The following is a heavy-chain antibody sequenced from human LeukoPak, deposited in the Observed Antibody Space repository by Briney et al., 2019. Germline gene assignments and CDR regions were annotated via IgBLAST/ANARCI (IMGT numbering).Heavy chain of an antibody. CDR1: GFILNYFS. CDR2: ISSRGDTI. Sequence: PGGSLRLSCEPSGFILNYFSLNWVRLSPGKGLEWVSFISSRGDTIYDADSVKGRFTISRDTANNSVFLQMNSLRAEDTAVYYCARVPGFCSSSSCYGSMHMDVWGRGTTVTVS. CDR3: ARVPGFCSSSSCYGSMHMDV. J-gene: IGHJ6*03. V-gene: IGHV3-48*01. D-gene: IGHD2-2*01.